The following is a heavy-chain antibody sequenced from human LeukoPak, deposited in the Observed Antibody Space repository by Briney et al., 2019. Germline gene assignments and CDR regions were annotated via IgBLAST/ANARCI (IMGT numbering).Heavy chain of an antibody. CDR2: IIPIFGTA. CDR3: ASNSYRGHDDPLYYYYGMDV. Sequence: ASVKVSCKASGGTFSSYAISWVRQAPGQGLEWMGGIIPIFGTANYAQKFQGRVTITADESTSTAYMELSSLRSEDTAVYYCASNSYRGHDDPLYYYYGMDVWGQGTTVTVSS. J-gene: IGHJ6*02. V-gene: IGHV1-69*13. CDR1: GGTFSSYA. D-gene: IGHD5-18*01.